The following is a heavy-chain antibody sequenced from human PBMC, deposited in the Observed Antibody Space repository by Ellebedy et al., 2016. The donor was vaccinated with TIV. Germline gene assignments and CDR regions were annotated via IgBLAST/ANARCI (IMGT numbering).Heavy chain of an antibody. Sequence: PGGSLRLSCAASGFTFDDYTIHWVRQAPGKGLEWVAVIWYDGSNKYYADSVKGRFTISRDNSKNTLYLQMNSLRAEDTAVYYCARDLYITNYYDSSGFLNYGMDVWGQGTTVTVSS. D-gene: IGHD3-22*01. CDR1: GFTFDDYT. J-gene: IGHJ6*02. CDR3: ARDLYITNYYDSSGFLNYGMDV. CDR2: IWYDGSNK. V-gene: IGHV3-33*08.